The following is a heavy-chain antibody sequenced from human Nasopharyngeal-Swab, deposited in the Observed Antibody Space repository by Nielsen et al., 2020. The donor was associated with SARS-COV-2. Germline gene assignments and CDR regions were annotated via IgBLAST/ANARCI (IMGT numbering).Heavy chain of an antibody. V-gene: IGHV6-1*01. J-gene: IGHJ3*02. D-gene: IGHD1-1*01. Sequence: SQTPSLTCSISGDSVSSNSAAWNWIRQSPSRGLEWLGRTYYRSKWYNDYAVSVKSRITINPDTSKNQFSLQLNSVTPEDTAVYYCVRVPLWTHDAFDIWGQGTMVTVSS. CDR1: GDSVSSNSAA. CDR3: VRVPLWTHDAFDI. CDR2: TYYRSKWYN.